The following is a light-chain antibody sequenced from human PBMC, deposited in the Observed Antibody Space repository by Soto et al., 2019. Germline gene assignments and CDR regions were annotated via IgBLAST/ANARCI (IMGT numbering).Light chain of an antibody. Sequence: EIALRQIPGTLSLSPGERATLSCRVSQSVSRNYLAWYQQKPGRALRLLIDGASTRATGIPDRFSGSGSGTDFSLTISRLEPEDFAVYYCQQYGSSPLTFGGGTKVDI. CDR1: QSVSRNY. V-gene: IGKV3-20*01. J-gene: IGKJ4*01. CDR3: QQYGSSPLT. CDR2: GAS.